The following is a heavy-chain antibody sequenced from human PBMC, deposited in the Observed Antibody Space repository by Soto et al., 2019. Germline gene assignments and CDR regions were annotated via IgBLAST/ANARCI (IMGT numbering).Heavy chain of an antibody. CDR3: ARDLGTGTDF. CDR1: GDSISSSNW. Sequence: QVQLQESGPGLVKPSGTLSLTCAVSGDSISSSNWWSWVHQAPGKGLEWIGEIYHSGATTYNPSLKSRATISVDPSKNHFSLKLPSVTAADTAVYFCARDLGTGTDFWGRGTLVTVAS. D-gene: IGHD1-1*01. V-gene: IGHV4-4*02. CDR2: IYHSGAT. J-gene: IGHJ4*02.